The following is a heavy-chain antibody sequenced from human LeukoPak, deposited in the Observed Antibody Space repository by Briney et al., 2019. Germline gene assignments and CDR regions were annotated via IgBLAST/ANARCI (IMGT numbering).Heavy chain of an antibody. D-gene: IGHD2-2*01. CDR2: IIPIFGTA. CDR1: GGTFSSYA. CDR3: ARGGIVVVPAAMWVALDY. V-gene: IGHV1-69*05. J-gene: IGHJ4*02. Sequence: SVKVSCKASGGTFSSYAISWVRQAPGQGLEWMGRIIPIFGTANYAQKFQGRVTITTDESTSTAYMELSSLRSEDTAVYYCARGGIVVVPAAMWVALDYWGQGTLVSVSS.